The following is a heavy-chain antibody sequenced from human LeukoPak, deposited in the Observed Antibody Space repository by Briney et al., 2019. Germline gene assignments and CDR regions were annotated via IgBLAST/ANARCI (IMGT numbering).Heavy chain of an antibody. Sequence: PSETLSLTCTASGGSISSYYWSWIRQPPGKGLEWIGYIYYSGSTNYNPSLKSRVTISVDTSKNQFSLKLSSVTAADTAVYYCASGYSYGIDYWGQGTLVTVSS. D-gene: IGHD5-18*01. J-gene: IGHJ4*02. V-gene: IGHV4-59*01. CDR3: ASGYSYGIDY. CDR1: GGSISSYY. CDR2: IYYSGST.